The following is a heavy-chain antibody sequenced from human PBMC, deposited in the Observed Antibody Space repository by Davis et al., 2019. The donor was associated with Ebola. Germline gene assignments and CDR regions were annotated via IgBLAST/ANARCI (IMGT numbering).Heavy chain of an antibody. CDR3: ARAGGYSYGPLYYYYGMDV. CDR1: GGSISSYY. J-gene: IGHJ6*02. Sequence: PSETLSLTCTVSGGSISSYYWSWIRQPPGKGLEWIGYIYYSGSTNYNPSLKSRVTISVDTSKNQFSLKLSSVTAADTAVYYCARAGGYSYGPLYYYYGMDVWGQGTTVTVSS. D-gene: IGHD5-18*01. CDR2: IYYSGST. V-gene: IGHV4-59*01.